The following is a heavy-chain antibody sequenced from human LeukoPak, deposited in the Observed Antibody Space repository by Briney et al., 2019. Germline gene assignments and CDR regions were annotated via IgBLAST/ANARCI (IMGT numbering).Heavy chain of an antibody. J-gene: IGHJ4*02. Sequence: GGSLRLSCAASGFTFSSYGMHWVRQAPGKGLEWAAVISYDGSNKYYADSVKGRFTISRDNSKNTLYLQMNSLRAEDTAVYYCAKELLLWFGEKSRYFDYWGQGTLVTVSS. V-gene: IGHV3-30*18. D-gene: IGHD3-10*01. CDR2: ISYDGSNK. CDR3: AKELLLWFGEKSRYFDY. CDR1: GFTFSSYG.